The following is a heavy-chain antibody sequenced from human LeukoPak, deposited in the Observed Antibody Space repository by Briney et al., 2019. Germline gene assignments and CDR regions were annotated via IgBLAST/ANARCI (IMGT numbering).Heavy chain of an antibody. J-gene: IGHJ4*02. D-gene: IGHD2-15*01. CDR1: GGSFSGYY. V-gene: IGHV4-34*01. CDR2: INHSGST. Sequence: SSETLSLTCAVYGGSFSGYYWSWIRQPPGKGLEWIGEINHSGSTNYNPSLKSRVTISVDTSKNQFSLKLSSVTAADTAVYYCARLDCSSTSRASSGGSCYDYWGQGTLVTVSS. CDR3: ARLDCSSTSRASSGGSCYDY.